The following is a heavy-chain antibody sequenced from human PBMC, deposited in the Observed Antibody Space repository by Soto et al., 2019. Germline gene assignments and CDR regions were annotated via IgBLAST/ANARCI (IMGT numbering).Heavy chain of an antibody. CDR2: IHYSGSA. Sequence: PSETLSLTCTVSGASISSYFWTWIRQPPGKGLEWIGYIHYSGSANYNPSLKSRVTMSVDTSKNQFSLNLSSVTAADTAVYFCARMNQLAPKRNAFDIWGQGTMVTVSS. J-gene: IGHJ3*02. D-gene: IGHD1-1*01. CDR3: ARMNQLAPKRNAFDI. CDR1: GASISSYF. V-gene: IGHV4-59*01.